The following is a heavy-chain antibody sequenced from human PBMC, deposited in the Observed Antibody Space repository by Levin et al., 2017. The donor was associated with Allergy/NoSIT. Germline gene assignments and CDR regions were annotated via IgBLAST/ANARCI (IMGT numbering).Heavy chain of an antibody. CDR2: IYPADSDT. J-gene: IGHJ5*01. CDR1: GYSFTSYW. V-gene: IGHV5-51*01. D-gene: IGHD6-13*01. Sequence: GGSLRLSCKGSGYSFTSYWIGWVRQIPGKGLEWMGIIYPADSDTKYSPSFQGQVTISADKSITTAYLQWTSLKASDSAMYYCARLLSIAAAGAHWFASWGQGTLVTVSS. CDR3: ARLLSIAAAGAHWFAS.